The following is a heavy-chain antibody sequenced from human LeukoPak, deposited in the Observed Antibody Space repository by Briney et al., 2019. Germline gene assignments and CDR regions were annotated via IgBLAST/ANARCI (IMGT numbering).Heavy chain of an antibody. V-gene: IGHV1-2*02. CDR1: GYSFTDYY. D-gene: IGHD2-21*01. J-gene: IGHJ5*02. CDR2: INPNSGGT. CDR3: ARADRLDGGPYLIGP. Sequence: ASVAVSCKTSGYSFTDYYMHWVRQAPGQGLEWMGWINPNSGGTSSAQKFQGRVTMTRDTSITTVYMEVSWLTSDDTAIYYCARADRLDGGPYLIGPWGQGTLVTVSS.